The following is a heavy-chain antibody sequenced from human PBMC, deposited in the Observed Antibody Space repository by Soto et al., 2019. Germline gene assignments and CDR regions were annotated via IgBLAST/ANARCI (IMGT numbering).Heavy chain of an antibody. CDR1: GGTFSSYA. V-gene: IGHV1-69*13. J-gene: IGHJ6*02. D-gene: IGHD2-2*01. Sequence: SVKVSCKASGGTFSSYAISWVRQAPGQGLEWMGGTIPIFGTANYAQKFQGRVTITADESTSTAYMELSSLRSEDTAVYYCARDPISSSTRRYYYGMDVWGQGTTVTVSS. CDR2: TIPIFGTA. CDR3: ARDPISSSTRRYYYGMDV.